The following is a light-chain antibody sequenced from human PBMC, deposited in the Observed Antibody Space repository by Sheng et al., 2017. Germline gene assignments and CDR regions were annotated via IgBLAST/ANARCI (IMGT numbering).Light chain of an antibody. CDR1: QSLLYSSSNKNY. Sequence: DIVMTQSPDSLAVSLGERATINCKSSQSLLYSSSNKNYLAWYQQKPGQPPKLVIYWASTRESGVPDRFSGSGSGTDFALTISSLQAEDFATYYCQQYNSYSYTFGQGTKLEIK. CDR2: WAS. CDR3: QQYNSYSYT. J-gene: IGKJ2*01. V-gene: IGKV4-1*01.